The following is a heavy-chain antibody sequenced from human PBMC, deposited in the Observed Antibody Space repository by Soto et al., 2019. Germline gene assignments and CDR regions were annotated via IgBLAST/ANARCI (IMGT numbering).Heavy chain of an antibody. V-gene: IGHV4-59*01. CDR2: IYYSGST. CDR3: ARVLRFLEGPYYYYYMDV. D-gene: IGHD3-3*01. Sequence: SETLSLTCTVSGGSISSYYWSWIRQPPGKGLEWIGYIYYSGSTNYNPSLKSRVTISVDTSRNQFSLKPSSVTAADTAVYYCARVLRFLEGPYYYYYMDVWGKGTTVTVSS. J-gene: IGHJ6*03. CDR1: GGSISSYY.